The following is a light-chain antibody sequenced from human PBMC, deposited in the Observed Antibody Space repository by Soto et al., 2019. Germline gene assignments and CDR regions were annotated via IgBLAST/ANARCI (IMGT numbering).Light chain of an antibody. Sequence: SSLSASVGDRVTITCRASQSISSYLNWYQQKPGKAPKLLISAASSLQSGVPSRFSGSGSGTAFTLTISSLQPEDFATYYCQQSYSTPLTFGGGTKVDIK. V-gene: IGKV1-39*01. CDR1: QSISSY. J-gene: IGKJ4*01. CDR2: AAS. CDR3: QQSYSTPLT.